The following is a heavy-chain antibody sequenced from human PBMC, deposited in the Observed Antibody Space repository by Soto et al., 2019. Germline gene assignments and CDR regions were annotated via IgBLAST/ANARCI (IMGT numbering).Heavy chain of an antibody. D-gene: IGHD6-19*01. CDR3: ARDGSGSGWFGGNWFDP. CDR1: GGSISSYY. Sequence: SETLSLTCTVSGGSISSYYWSWIRQPPGKGLEWIGRIYTSGSTNYNPSLKSRVTMSVETSKNRFSLKLSSVTAADTAVYYCARDGSGSGWFGGNWFDPWGQGTLVTVSS. J-gene: IGHJ5*02. CDR2: IYTSGST. V-gene: IGHV4-4*07.